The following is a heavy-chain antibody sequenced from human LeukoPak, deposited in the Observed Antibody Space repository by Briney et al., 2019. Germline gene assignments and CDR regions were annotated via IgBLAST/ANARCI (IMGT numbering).Heavy chain of an antibody. J-gene: IGHJ4*02. CDR1: GFNFNIYW. D-gene: IGHD1-26*01. Sequence: PGGSLRLSCEVSGFNFNIYWMQWVRQAPGKGLEWVSTISASGGGTYYADSVKGRFTISRDTSKNTLYLQMNSLRAEDTAVYYCAKGWDYFEYWGQGTLVTVSS. CDR2: ISASGGGT. CDR3: AKGWDYFEY. V-gene: IGHV3-23*01.